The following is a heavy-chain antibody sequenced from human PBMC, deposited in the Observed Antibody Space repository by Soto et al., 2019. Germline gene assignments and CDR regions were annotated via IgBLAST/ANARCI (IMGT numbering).Heavy chain of an antibody. CDR3: ARDGCSSTSCYVRAAAGYPASSPFDY. D-gene: IGHD2-2*01. J-gene: IGHJ4*02. CDR1: GYTFTSYG. Sequence: QVQLVQSGAEVKKPGASVKVSCKASGYTFTSYGISWVRQAPGQGLEWMGWISAYNGNTNYAQKLQGRVTMTTDTSTSTAYMELRSLRSDDTAVYYCARDGCSSTSCYVRAAAGYPASSPFDYRGQGTLVTVSS. V-gene: IGHV1-18*01. CDR2: ISAYNGNT.